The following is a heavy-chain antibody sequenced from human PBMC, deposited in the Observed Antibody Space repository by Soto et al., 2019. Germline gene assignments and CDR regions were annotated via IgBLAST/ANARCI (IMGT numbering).Heavy chain of an antibody. CDR1: GGSISGCF. V-gene: IGHV4-4*07. Sequence: PSETLSLTCTVSGGSISGCFWTWVRQPPGMPLEGLGHVAASGSTAYNPSLRRRLSLSLDVSKNRFSLDLTSVTAADTSTYFCARGGSTHYYYGLDVWGQGTTVTVSS. J-gene: IGHJ6*02. CDR3: ARGGSTHYYYGLDV. CDR2: VAASGST.